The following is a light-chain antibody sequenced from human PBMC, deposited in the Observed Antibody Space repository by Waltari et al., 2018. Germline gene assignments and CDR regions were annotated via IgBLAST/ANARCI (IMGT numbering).Light chain of an antibody. CDR1: SSDVGPYAY. CDR3: ISHAGSSAV. J-gene: IGLJ2*01. V-gene: IGLV2-8*01. CDR2: DVT. Sequence: QSALTQPPSVSGSPGQSVTMSCTGTSSDVGPYAYVSWYQQHAGKAPKLIIYDVTTRPSGVPDRFSGSKSGNTASLTVSGLQAQDEADYYCISHAGSSAVFGGGTKLTVL.